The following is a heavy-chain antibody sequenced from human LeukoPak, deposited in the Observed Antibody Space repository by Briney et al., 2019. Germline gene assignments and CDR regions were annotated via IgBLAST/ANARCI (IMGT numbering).Heavy chain of an antibody. D-gene: IGHD3-3*01. Sequence: SETLSLTCTVSGGSISSGSYYWSRIRQPPGKGLEWIGRFYTSGSTNYNPSLKSRVTISVDTSKNQFSLKLSSVTAADTAVYYRARSFDFWSGPQGYFDYWGQGTLVTVSS. CDR1: GGSISSGSYY. V-gene: IGHV4-61*02. CDR2: FYTSGST. J-gene: IGHJ4*02. CDR3: ARSFDFWSGPQGYFDY.